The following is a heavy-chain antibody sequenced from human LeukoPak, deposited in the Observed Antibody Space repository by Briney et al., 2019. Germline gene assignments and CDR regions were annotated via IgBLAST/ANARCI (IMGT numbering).Heavy chain of an antibody. CDR2: IWYDGSNK. CDR3: ATDRGWRTSGYYLYYFEY. V-gene: IGHV3-33*03. CDR1: GFTFSSYG. Sequence: GGSLRLSCAASGFTFSSYGMHWVRQAPGKGLEWVAVIWYDGSNKYYADSVKGRFTISRDNTMNSLYLQMSSLRAEDTAVYYCATDRGWRTSGYYLYYFEYWGQGTLVTYSS. D-gene: IGHD3-3*01. J-gene: IGHJ4*02.